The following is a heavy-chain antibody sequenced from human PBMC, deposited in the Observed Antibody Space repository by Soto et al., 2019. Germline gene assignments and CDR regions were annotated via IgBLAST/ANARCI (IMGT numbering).Heavy chain of an antibody. CDR3: ARDEGGYDILTGYYKAHHFDY. Sequence: ASVKVSCRASGYTFTHFYITWVRQAPGQGLEWMGAISPHNFNTYYAQKFRGRVTLTTEKSTNTAYMDLRSLTSDDTAVYYCARDEGGYDILTGYYKAHHFDYWGQGVPVTVSS. CDR1: GYTFTHFY. J-gene: IGHJ4*02. V-gene: IGHV1-18*01. D-gene: IGHD3-9*01. CDR2: ISPHNFNT.